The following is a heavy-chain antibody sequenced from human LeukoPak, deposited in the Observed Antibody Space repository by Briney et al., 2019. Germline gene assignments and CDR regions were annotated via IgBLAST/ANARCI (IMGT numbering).Heavy chain of an antibody. Sequence: GGSLRLSCAASAFTFSSYWMSWVRQAPGKGLEWVANIKQDGSEKYYVDSVKGRFTISRDNAKNSLYLQMNSLRAEDTAVYYCARSQRPSGYYLYYFDYWGQGTLVTVSS. J-gene: IGHJ4*02. CDR1: AFTFSSYW. V-gene: IGHV3-7*01. CDR2: IKQDGSEK. CDR3: ARSQRPSGYYLYYFDY. D-gene: IGHD3-22*01.